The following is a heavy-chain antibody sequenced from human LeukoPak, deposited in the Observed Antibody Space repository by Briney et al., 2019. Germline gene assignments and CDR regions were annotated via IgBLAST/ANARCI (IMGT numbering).Heavy chain of an antibody. Sequence: PGGSLRLSCAASGFTVSINHMNWVRQAPPEGLWCGSIIYIAGATKYAASAKGRLTISRDNSKNTVYLQMNSLRAEDTAVYYCARDGSRAAGPYYYYLDVWGKGTTGTVSS. D-gene: IGHD6-13*01. CDR2: IYIAGAT. CDR1: GFTVSINH. J-gene: IGHJ6*03. V-gene: IGHV3-66*02. CDR3: ARDGSRAAGPYYYYLDV.